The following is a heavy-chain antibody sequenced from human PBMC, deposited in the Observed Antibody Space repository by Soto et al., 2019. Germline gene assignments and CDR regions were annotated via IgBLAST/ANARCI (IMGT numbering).Heavy chain of an antibody. CDR2: IKSKTDGGTT. Sequence: EVQLVESGGGLVKPGGSLRLSCAASGFTFSNAWMSWVRQAPGKGLEWVGRIKSKTDGGTTDYAAPVKGRFTISRDDSKNTLYLQMNSLVTEDTAVYFCTTDGAASIGFDYWGQGTLVTVSS. J-gene: IGHJ4*02. CDR1: GFTFSNAW. D-gene: IGHD5-12*01. CDR3: TTDGAASIGFDY. V-gene: IGHV3-15*01.